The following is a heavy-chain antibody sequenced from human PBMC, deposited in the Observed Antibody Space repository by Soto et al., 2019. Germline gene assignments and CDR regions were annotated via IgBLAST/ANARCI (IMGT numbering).Heavy chain of an antibody. CDR3: ARGRGFYDYDSFDM. Sequence: VLLVESGGGVVQPGGSLRRSCAASGFTFRSHTMHWVRQAPGKGREWVAVTSDDGRNNEYAESVKGRFTISRDDSKNTPYLDMNSLRAEETAVYYCARGRGFYDYDSFDMWGQGTLVTVSS. J-gene: IGHJ3*02. D-gene: IGHD3-9*01. CDR2: TSDDGRNN. CDR1: GFTFRSHT. V-gene: IGHV3-30-3*01.